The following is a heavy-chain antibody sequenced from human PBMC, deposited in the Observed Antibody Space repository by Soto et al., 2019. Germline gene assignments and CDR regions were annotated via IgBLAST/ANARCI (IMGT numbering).Heavy chain of an antibody. Sequence: PGGSLRLSCAASGFTFSSYEMNWVRQAPGKGLEWVSYISSSGITINYADSVKGRFTISRDNARNSLYLQMNSLRAEDTAVYYCARDHGGNSVYFDYWGQGTLVTVSS. J-gene: IGHJ4*02. D-gene: IGHD2-21*02. CDR2: ISSSGITI. CDR3: ARDHGGNSVYFDY. CDR1: GFTFSSYE. V-gene: IGHV3-48*03.